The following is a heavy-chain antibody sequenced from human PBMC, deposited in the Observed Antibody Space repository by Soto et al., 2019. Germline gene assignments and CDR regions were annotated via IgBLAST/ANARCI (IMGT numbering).Heavy chain of an antibody. CDR3: VSGDNWNDEASDY. J-gene: IGHJ4*02. CDR1: GFMFSNHG. Sequence: QVQLVESGGGVVQPGRSLRLSCAASGFMFSNHGMHWVRQAPGKGLEWVAVIWSDGNNRYYADYVKGRFTICRDNSKNALYLQMNSLRAEDTAVYYCVSGDNWNDEASDYWGQGTLVTVSS. CDR2: IWSDGNNR. D-gene: IGHD1-1*01. V-gene: IGHV3-33*01.